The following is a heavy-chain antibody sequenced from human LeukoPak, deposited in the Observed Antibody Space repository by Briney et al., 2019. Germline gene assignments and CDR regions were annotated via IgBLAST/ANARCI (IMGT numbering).Heavy chain of an antibody. CDR2: INPSGGST. V-gene: IGHV1-46*01. Sequence: ASVNASYYPSRHTVTTSYMNSVPQAPGHQVEGRGIINPSGGSTSYAKKFQGRVTMTRDTSTSTVYIELSSLRSEDTGVYFCGGRSVVVVAPFVYWGQGALVTVSS. D-gene: IGHD2-15*01. J-gene: IGHJ4*02. CDR3: GGRSVVVVAPFVY. CDR1: RHTVTTSY.